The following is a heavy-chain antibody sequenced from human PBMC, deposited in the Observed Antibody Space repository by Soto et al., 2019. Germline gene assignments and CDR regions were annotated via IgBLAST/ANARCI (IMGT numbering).Heavy chain of an antibody. Sequence: GGSMRLSCSASGFTFSNFAMSWVRQSPGKGLEWVSAISASGGTTYSAAPVKGRFIISRDSAKKTMFLQMNNLRAEDTAVYYCALYTCDMFRCCYWGRGGPGAVAS. CDR1: GFTFSNFA. CDR2: ISASGGTT. CDR3: ALYTCDMFRCCY. D-gene: IGHD2-21*01. J-gene: IGHJ6*03. V-gene: IGHV3-23*01.